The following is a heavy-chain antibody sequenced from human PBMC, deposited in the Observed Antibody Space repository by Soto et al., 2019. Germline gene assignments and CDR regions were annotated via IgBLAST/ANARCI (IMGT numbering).Heavy chain of an antibody. D-gene: IGHD2-15*01. CDR2: ISGYNANT. CDR1: GYTFDRYG. V-gene: IGHV1-18*01. CDR3: AREGYCRSGSCALYYHEYVGMDI. J-gene: IGHJ6*02. Sequence: QVQLVQSGAEVKKSGASVKVSCKASGYTFDRYGISWVRQAPGQGLEWMGWISGYNANTNYAQKLKGRVIMTTDTSTSIAYMELKSLTSDDTAVYYCAREGYCRSGSCALYYHEYVGMDIWGQGTTVTVSS.